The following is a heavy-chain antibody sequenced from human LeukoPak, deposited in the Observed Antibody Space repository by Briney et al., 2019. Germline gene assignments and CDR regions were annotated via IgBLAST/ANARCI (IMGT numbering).Heavy chain of an antibody. J-gene: IGHJ1*01. CDR3: ARHFPEDGYNAAPFQH. CDR1: GFTFSSYA. CDR2: ISSNGGST. Sequence: PGGSLRLSCAASGFTFSSYAMHWVRQAPGKGLEYVSAISSNGGSTYYANSVKGRFTISRDNSKNTLYLQMGSLRAEDMAVYYCARHFPEDGYNAAPFQHWGQGTLVTVSS. V-gene: IGHV3-64*01. D-gene: IGHD5-24*01.